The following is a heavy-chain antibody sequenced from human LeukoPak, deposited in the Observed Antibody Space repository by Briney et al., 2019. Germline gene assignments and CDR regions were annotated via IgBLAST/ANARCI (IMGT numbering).Heavy chain of an antibody. CDR1: GGSISSSSYY. D-gene: IGHD3-10*01. J-gene: IGHJ4*02. CDR2: IYYSGRT. Sequence: PSETLSLTCTVSGGSISSSSYYWGWIRQPPGKGLEWIGYIYYSGRTNYNPSLKSRVTISVDTSKIRFSLKLTSVTAADTAVYYCARHGRRMVRGNYYFDYWGQGTLVTVSS. CDR3: ARHGRRMVRGNYYFDY. V-gene: IGHV4-61*05.